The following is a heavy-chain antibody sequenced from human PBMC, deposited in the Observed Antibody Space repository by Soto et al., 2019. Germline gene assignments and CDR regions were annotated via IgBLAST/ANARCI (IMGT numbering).Heavy chain of an antibody. CDR1: GFRFRDYA. CDR2: ISDGGRST. V-gene: IGHV3-23*01. Sequence: GGSLRLSCAGSGFRFRDYAMGWVRQAPGRGLEWVAFISDGGRSTYYADSVKGRFTISRDNSKNTLYLELSSLRVEDTAVYFCERTFDFWDRYSTFDSWGQGTLVTVYS. D-gene: IGHD1-26*01. J-gene: IGHJ4*02. CDR3: ERTFDFWDRYSTFDS.